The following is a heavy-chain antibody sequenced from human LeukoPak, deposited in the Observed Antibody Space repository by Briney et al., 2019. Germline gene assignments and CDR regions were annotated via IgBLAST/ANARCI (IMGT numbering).Heavy chain of an antibody. V-gene: IGHV4-59*01. J-gene: IGHJ4*02. Sequence: PSETLSLTCTVSGGSISSYYWSWIRQPPGKRLEWIGYMYYSGSTNYNPSLRSRVTILVDTSKNQFSLKLSSVTAADTAVYYCARGSEDSSGYSFDYWGQGALVTVSS. D-gene: IGHD3-22*01. CDR1: GGSISSYY. CDR3: ARGSEDSSGYSFDY. CDR2: MYYSGST.